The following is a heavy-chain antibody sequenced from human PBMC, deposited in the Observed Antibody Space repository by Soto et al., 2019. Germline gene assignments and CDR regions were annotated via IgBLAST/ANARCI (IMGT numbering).Heavy chain of an antibody. CDR3: ARQEGITGSTDYFDS. J-gene: IGHJ4*02. CDR1: GGSITSYY. Sequence: AETLSLTCIVSGGSITSYYWSWIRQPPAKALEWIGYINYSGNTNYNPSLKSRVTISVDTSKNQFSLRLSSATAADTAVYYCARQEGITGSTDYFDSWGQGALVTVSS. D-gene: IGHD1-20*01. CDR2: INYSGNT. V-gene: IGHV4-59*08.